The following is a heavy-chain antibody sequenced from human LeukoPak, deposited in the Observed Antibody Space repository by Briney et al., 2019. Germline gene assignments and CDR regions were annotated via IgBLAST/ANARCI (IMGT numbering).Heavy chain of an antibody. Sequence: SETLSLTCTVSGGSISSRTYYWGWIRQPPGNGLEWIGSIYYSGSTYYNPSLKSRVTISVDTSKNQFSLKLSSVTAADTAVYYCARVGTNGWDYWGQGTLVTVSS. D-gene: IGHD2-8*01. CDR1: GGSISSRTYY. V-gene: IGHV4-39*07. J-gene: IGHJ4*02. CDR3: ARVGTNGWDY. CDR2: IYYSGST.